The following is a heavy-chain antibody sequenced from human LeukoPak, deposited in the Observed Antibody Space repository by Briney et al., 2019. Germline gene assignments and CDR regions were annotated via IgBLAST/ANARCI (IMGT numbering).Heavy chain of an antibody. V-gene: IGHV3-74*01. CDR1: GFTFSSYW. J-gene: IGHJ4*02. CDR3: AREGAAMAPRYIDH. Sequence: GGSLRLSCAASGFTFSSYWMLWVRQIPGTGLLWVSRIKNDGRTTTYADSVKGRFTISRDNAKNMLYLQMNSLRPEDTAVYDCAREGAAMAPRYIDHWGQGTLVTVSS. D-gene: IGHD5-18*01. CDR2: IKNDGRTT.